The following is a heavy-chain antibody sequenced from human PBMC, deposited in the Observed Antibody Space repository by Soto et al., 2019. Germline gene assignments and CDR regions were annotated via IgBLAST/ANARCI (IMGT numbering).Heavy chain of an antibody. CDR3: ANHQKLHYGDVYYYYPMDV. CDR2: IIPVFGAT. CDR1: GVSFSSYA. Sequence: QVQLVQSGAEVKKPGSSVKVSCKASGVSFSSYAISWVRQAPGQGLEWMGGIIPVFGATRYAQNFQGRVTITADESTSTAYMEMSSLRSEDTAVYYCANHQKLHYGDVYYYYPMDVWGRGTTVTVSS. J-gene: IGHJ6*02. D-gene: IGHD4-17*01. V-gene: IGHV1-69*01.